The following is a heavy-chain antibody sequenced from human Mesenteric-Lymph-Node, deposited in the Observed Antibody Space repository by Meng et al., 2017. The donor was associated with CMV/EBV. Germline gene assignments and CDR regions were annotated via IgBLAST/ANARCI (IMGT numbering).Heavy chain of an antibody. CDR3: ARDHYDSSGYYRKGVFDY. J-gene: IGHJ4*02. CDR1: GFTFTNAW. D-gene: IGHD3-22*01. CDR2: IKSKIEGGTT. Sequence: GGSLRLSCAASGFTFTNAWMTWVRQTPGKGLEWVGRIKSKIEGGTTDYTAPVKGRFIISRDDSKNTLYLQMNSLKAEDTAVYYCARDHYDSSGYYRKGVFDYWGQGTLVTVSS. V-gene: IGHV3-15*01.